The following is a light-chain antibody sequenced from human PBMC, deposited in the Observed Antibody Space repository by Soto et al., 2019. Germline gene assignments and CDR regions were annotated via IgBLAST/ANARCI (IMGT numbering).Light chain of an antibody. V-gene: IGLV2-14*03. CDR2: DVS. Sequence: QSALTQPASVSGSPGQSITISCTGTSSDIGAYNYVSWHQQYPGKAPKLMIYDVSNRPSGVSNRFSGSKSDNTASLTISGLQAEDEDYYYCSSFTNTNTWVFGGGTKLTVL. CDR1: SSDIGAYNY. J-gene: IGLJ3*02. CDR3: SSFTNTNTWV.